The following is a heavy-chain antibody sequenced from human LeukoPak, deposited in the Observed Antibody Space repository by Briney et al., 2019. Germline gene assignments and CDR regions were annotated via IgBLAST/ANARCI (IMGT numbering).Heavy chain of an antibody. D-gene: IGHD3-16*02. V-gene: IGHV3-21*01. CDR1: GFTFSRYW. CDR3: ASLITFGGVIA. Sequence: GGSPRLSCAASGFTFSRYWMTWVRQAPGKGLEWVSSISSSSSYIYYADSVKGRFTISRDNAKNSLYLQMNSLRAEDTAVYYCASLITFGGVIAWGQGTLVTVSS. CDR2: ISSSSSYI. J-gene: IGHJ5*02.